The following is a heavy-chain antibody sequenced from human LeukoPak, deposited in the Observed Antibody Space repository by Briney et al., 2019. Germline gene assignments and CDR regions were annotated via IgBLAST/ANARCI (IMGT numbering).Heavy chain of an antibody. CDR2: IWYDRSNK. CDR1: GFTFSSYG. Sequence: PGRSLRLSCAASGFTFSSYGMHWVRQAPGKGLEWVAVIWYDRSNKYYADSVKGRFTISRDNSKNTLYLQMNSLRAEDTAVYYCARDRAVAGSYFDYWGQGTLVTVSS. V-gene: IGHV3-33*01. D-gene: IGHD6-19*01. J-gene: IGHJ4*02. CDR3: ARDRAVAGSYFDY.